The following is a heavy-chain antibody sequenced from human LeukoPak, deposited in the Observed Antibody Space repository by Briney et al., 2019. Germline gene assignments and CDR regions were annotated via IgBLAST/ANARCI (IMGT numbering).Heavy chain of an antibody. J-gene: IGHJ5*02. CDR1: GGSFSGYY. CDR2: INHSGST. V-gene: IGHV4-34*01. CDR3: ARVPGLTVTTEFDP. D-gene: IGHD4-17*01. Sequence: SETLSLTCAVYGGSFSGYYWSWIRQPPGKGLEWIGEINHSGSTDYNPSLKSRVTISVDTSKNQFSLKLSSVTAADTAVYYCARVPGLTVTTEFDPWGQGTLVTVSS.